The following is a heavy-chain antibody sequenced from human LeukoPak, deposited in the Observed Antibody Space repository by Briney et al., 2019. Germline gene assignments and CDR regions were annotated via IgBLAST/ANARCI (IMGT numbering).Heavy chain of an antibody. J-gene: IGHJ4*02. D-gene: IGHD4-11*01. V-gene: IGHV3-23*01. CDR2: ISGSGGST. Sequence: PGGSLRLSCAASGFTFSSYGMSWVRQAPGKGLEWVSAISGSGGSTYYADSVKGRFTISRDNAKSSLSLQMNSLRAEDTAVYYCARGHSNYGDYFDYWGQGTLVTVSS. CDR3: ARGHSNYGDYFDY. CDR1: GFTFSSYG.